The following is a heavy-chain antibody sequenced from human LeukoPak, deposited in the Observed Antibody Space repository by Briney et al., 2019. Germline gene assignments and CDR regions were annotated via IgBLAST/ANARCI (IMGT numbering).Heavy chain of an antibody. J-gene: IGHJ5*02. D-gene: IGHD2-2*02. Sequence: GSLRLSCAASGFTFSGYWMSWVRQPPGKGLEWIGEINHSGSTNYNPSLKSRVTISVDTSKNQFSLKLSSVTAADTAVYYCARRVVVPAAIGWFDPWGQGTLVTVSS. CDR2: INHSGST. CDR3: ARRVVVPAAIGWFDP. V-gene: IGHV4-34*01. CDR1: GFTFSGYW.